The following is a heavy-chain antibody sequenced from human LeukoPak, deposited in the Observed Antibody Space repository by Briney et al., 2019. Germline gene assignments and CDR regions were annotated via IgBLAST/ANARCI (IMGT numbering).Heavy chain of an antibody. Sequence: PSETLSLTCTVSGASINNYYWSWIRQPPGKGLEWIGYIFYSGSTNYNPSLKSRVTISLDTSKNQFSLQLSSVTAADTAVYYCARFTTVVPAFWYFDLWGRGTLVTVSS. CDR3: ARFTTVVPAFWYFDL. V-gene: IGHV4-59*08. CDR1: GASINNYY. CDR2: IFYSGST. J-gene: IGHJ2*01. D-gene: IGHD4-23*01.